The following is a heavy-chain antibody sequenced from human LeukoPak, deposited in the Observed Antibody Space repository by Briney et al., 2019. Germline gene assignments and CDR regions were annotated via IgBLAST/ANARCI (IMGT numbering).Heavy chain of an antibody. CDR3: ARGPNPKITIFGVVIRYYYMDV. CDR2: IYYSGST. CDR1: GGSISSSSYY. V-gene: IGHV4-39*07. Sequence: SETLSLTCTVSGGSISSSSYYWGWIRQPPGKGLEWIGSIYYSGSTYYNPSLKSRVTISIDTSKDQFSLKLSSVTAADTAVYYCARGPNPKITIFGVVIRYYYMDVWGQGTLVTVSS. J-gene: IGHJ6*03. D-gene: IGHD3-3*01.